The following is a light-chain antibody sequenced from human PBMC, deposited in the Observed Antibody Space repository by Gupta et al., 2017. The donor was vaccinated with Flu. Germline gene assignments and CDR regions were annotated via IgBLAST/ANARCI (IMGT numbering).Light chain of an antibody. CDR2: RNS. Sequence: NSNNVGNQRASWAQQHQGQPPRLLFYRNSNRPSGITERFSASRSGNTAALTITGLEPEDEADYYCAVWDTSRGAWVFGGGTKLTVL. CDR1: SNNVGNQR. J-gene: IGLJ3*02. V-gene: IGLV10-54*04. CDR3: AVWDTSRGAWV.